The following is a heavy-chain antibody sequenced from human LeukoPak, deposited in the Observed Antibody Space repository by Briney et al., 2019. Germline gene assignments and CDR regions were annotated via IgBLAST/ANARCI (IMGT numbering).Heavy chain of an antibody. Sequence: SETLSLTCTISGGSISSYYWSWIRQPPGKGLEWIGYNYYTGSTNHNPSLKSRVTISVDTSKNQFSLKLSSVTAADTAVYYCARAAGRGSTSGLDFDYWGQGTLVTVSS. CDR3: ARAAGRGSTSGLDFDY. V-gene: IGHV4-59*12. CDR2: NYYTGST. J-gene: IGHJ4*02. CDR1: GGSISSYY. D-gene: IGHD2-2*01.